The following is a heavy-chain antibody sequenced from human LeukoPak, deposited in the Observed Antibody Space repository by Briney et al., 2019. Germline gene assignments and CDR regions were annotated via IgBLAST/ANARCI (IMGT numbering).Heavy chain of an antibody. CDR3: ARASSSWYLGLNWFDP. D-gene: IGHD6-13*01. Sequence: ASVKVSCKASGYTFTGYYMHWVRQAPGQGLEWMGRINPNSGGTNYAQKFQGRVTITRDTSISTAYMELSRLRSDDTAVYYCARASSSWYLGLNWFDPWGQGTLVTVSS. CDR1: GYTFTGYY. CDR2: INPNSGGT. J-gene: IGHJ5*02. V-gene: IGHV1-2*06.